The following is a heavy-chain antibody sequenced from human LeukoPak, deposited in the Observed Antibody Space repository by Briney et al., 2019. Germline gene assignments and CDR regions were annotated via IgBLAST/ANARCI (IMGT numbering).Heavy chain of an antibody. V-gene: IGHV3-30*02. CDR3: ARQIVVSIDY. CDR2: IRIDGSNK. D-gene: IGHD3-22*01. J-gene: IGHJ4*02. CDR1: RFTFGSFD. Sequence: PGGSLRLSCAASRFTFGSFDMHWVRQAPGKGLERVTFIRIDGSNKYYADSVKGRFTISRDNSRNTLYLQRSSLRPEDTAVYYCARQIVVSIDYWGQGTLVTVSS.